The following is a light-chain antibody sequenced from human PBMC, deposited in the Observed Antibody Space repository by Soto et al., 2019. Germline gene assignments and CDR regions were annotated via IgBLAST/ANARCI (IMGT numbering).Light chain of an antibody. CDR2: GAS. CDR3: QQYGTSPPIT. Sequence: EVGWTRCPATLSLSPGERATLSCRASQSVSSSYLAWYQQKPGQAPRLLIYGASNRATGIPDRFSGSGSGTDFTLTISRLEPEDFAVYYCQQYGTSPPITFGQGTRLEIK. V-gene: IGKV3-20*01. CDR1: QSVSSSY. J-gene: IGKJ5*01.